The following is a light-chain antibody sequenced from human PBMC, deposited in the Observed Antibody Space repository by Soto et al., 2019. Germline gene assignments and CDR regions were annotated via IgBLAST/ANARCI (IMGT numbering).Light chain of an antibody. Sequence: EIVLTQSPATLSVSPGERATLSCRASQSVSSNLAWYQQKPGQAPRLLIYGASTRATGIPARFSGSGSGTEFTLTISSLQSGDFAVYYCQQYGGSPRTFGQGTKVDIK. J-gene: IGKJ1*01. CDR1: QSVSSN. V-gene: IGKV3-15*01. CDR3: QQYGGSPRT. CDR2: GAS.